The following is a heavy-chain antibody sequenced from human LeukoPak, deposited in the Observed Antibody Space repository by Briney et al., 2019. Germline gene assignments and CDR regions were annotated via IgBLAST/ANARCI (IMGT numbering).Heavy chain of an antibody. CDR1: GFTVSSNS. D-gene: IGHD4-17*01. V-gene: IGHV3-53*01. J-gene: IGHJ4*02. Sequence: GGSLRLSCTVSGFTVSSNSMSWVHQAPGKGLEWVSFIYSGGNTHYSDSVKGGFTISRDNPKNTLYLQKNSLRADDTAVYYCARRAGEYSHLYDYWGQGTLVTVSS. CDR3: ARRAGEYSHLYDY. CDR2: IYSGGNT.